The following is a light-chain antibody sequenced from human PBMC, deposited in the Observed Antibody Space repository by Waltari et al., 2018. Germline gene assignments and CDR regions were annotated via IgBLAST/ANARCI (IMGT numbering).Light chain of an antibody. J-gene: IGKJ2*01. Sequence: DIQMTQSPSSLSASVGDRVTFTCQATEYITTSLSWFQQKPGEAPRLLIYDASTLQPGVPEKFSGTGSGTGFSLTITSLQLDDSATYYCQQFHSLPYTFARGTKLHIK. CDR2: DAS. CDR1: EYITTS. CDR3: QQFHSLPYT. V-gene: IGKV1-33*01.